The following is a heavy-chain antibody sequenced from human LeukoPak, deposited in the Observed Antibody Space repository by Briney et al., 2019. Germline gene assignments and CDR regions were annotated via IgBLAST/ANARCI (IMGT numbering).Heavy chain of an antibody. Sequence: SETLSLTCTVSGGSISSGYYWSWIRQHPGKGLEWIGYIYYSGSTYYNPSLKSRVTISVDTSKSQFSLKLSSVTAADTAMYYCAGRRSGSHYFDFWGQGTLVTVSS. CDR1: GGSISSGYY. CDR3: AGRRSGSHYFDF. CDR2: IYYSGST. V-gene: IGHV4-31*03. J-gene: IGHJ4*02. D-gene: IGHD1-26*01.